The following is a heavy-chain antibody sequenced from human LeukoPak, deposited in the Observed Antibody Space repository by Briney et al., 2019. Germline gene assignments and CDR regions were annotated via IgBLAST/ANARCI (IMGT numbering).Heavy chain of an antibody. Sequence: GGSLRVSCAASGFTFSSYSMNWVRQAPGKGLEWVSYISSTTSTIYYATSVKGRFTVSRDNVRHPLYLQMNSLRAEDTAVYYCARRGTKTRYYYDSSGPHDAFDIWGQGTMVTVSS. CDR2: ISSTTSTI. V-gene: IGHV3-48*01. J-gene: IGHJ3*02. CDR3: ARRGTKTRYYYDSSGPHDAFDI. D-gene: IGHD3-22*01. CDR1: GFTFSSYS.